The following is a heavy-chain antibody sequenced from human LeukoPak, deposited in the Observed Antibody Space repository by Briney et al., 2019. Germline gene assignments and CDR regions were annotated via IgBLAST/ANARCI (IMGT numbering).Heavy chain of an antibody. J-gene: IGHJ4*02. CDR1: GFTFSSYG. Sequence: PGGSLRLSCAASGFTFSSYGMHWVRQAPGKGLEWVAVISYDGSNKYYADSVKGRFTISRDNSKNTLYLQMNSLRAEDTAVYYCASGIAVAAHGVYWGQGTLVTVSS. D-gene: IGHD6-19*01. V-gene: IGHV3-30*03. CDR3: ASGIAVAAHGVY. CDR2: ISYDGSNK.